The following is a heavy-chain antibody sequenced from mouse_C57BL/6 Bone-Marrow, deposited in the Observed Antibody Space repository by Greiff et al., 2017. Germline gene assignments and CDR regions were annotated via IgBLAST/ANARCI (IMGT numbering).Heavy chain of an antibody. CDR1: GYTFTSYW. V-gene: IGHV1-64*01. CDR2: IHPNSGST. Sequence: QVQLKQPGAELVKPGASVKLSCKASGYTFTSYWMHWVKQRPGQGLEWIGMIHPNSGSTNYNEKFKNKATLTVDKSSSTAYMQLSSLTSEGSAVYYCANFYYVGYWGQGTTLTVSS. J-gene: IGHJ2*01. CDR3: ANFYYVGY. D-gene: IGHD4-1*02.